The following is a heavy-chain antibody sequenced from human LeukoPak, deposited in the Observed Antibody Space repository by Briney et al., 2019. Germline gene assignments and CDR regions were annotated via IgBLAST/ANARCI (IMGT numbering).Heavy chain of an antibody. CDR1: GGSFSGYY. J-gene: IGHJ4*02. Sequence: SETLSLTCAVYGGSFSGYYWSWIRQPPGKGLEWIGEINHSGSTNYNPSLKSRVTISVDTSKNQFSLKLSSVTAADTAVYYCARSPYSSSWYGLDYWGQGTLVTVSS. D-gene: IGHD6-13*01. CDR2: INHSGST. V-gene: IGHV4-34*01. CDR3: ARSPYSSSWYGLDY.